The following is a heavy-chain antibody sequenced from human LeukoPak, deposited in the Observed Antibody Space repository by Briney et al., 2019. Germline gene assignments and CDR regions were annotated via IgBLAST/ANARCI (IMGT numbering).Heavy chain of an antibody. CDR1: GFTFSSYA. V-gene: IGHV3-74*01. CDR3: ARADGDYLDAFDI. CDR2: INTDGSST. D-gene: IGHD4-17*01. J-gene: IGHJ3*02. Sequence: GGSLRLSCAAYGFTFSSYAMSWVRQAPGKGLVWVSRINTDGSSTSYADSVKGRFTISRDNAKNTLYLQMNSLRAEDTAVYYCARADGDYLDAFDIWGQGTMVTVSS.